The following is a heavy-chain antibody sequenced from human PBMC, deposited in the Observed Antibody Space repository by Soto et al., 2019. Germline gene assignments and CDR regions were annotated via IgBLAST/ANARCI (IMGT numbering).Heavy chain of an antibody. J-gene: IGHJ3*02. D-gene: IGHD3-10*01. CDR3: ARDYSGSGSPAAFDI. V-gene: IGHV1-69*06. CDR1: GGTFSSYA. CDR2: IIPIFGTA. Sequence: SVKVSCKASGGTFSSYAISWVRQAPGQGLEWMGGIIPIFGTANYAQKFQGRVTITADKSTSTAYMELSSLRSEDTAVYYCARDYSGSGSPAAFDIWGQGTMVTVSS.